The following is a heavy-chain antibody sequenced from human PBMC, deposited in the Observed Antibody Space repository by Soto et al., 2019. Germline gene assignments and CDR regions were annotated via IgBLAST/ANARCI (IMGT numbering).Heavy chain of an antibody. D-gene: IGHD3-9*01. J-gene: IGHJ6*02. CDR3: ARGDYDILTGSYKSYYGMDV. CDR2: IYPGDSDT. V-gene: IGHV5-51*01. CDR1: GYSFTSYW. Sequence: GESLKISCKGSGYSFTSYWIGWVRQMPGKGLEWMGIIYPGDSDTRYSPSFQGQVTISADKSISTAYLQWNSLKASDTAMYYCARGDYDILTGSYKSYYGMDVWGQGTTVTSP.